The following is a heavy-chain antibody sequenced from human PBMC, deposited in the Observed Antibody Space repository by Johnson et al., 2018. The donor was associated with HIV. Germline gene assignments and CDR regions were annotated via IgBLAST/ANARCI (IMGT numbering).Heavy chain of an antibody. J-gene: IGHJ3*02. CDR1: GFTFSDYY. V-gene: IGHV3-11*04. D-gene: IGHD2-21*02. CDR2: ISRSGSTI. Sequence: QVQLVESGGGLVKPGGSLRLSCAASGFTFSDYYMSWIRQAPGTGLEWVSYISRSGSTIYYADSVQGRLTISRDNAKNSLYLQMNSLRAEDTAVYYCARDRHCGGDCYTDDAFDIWGQGTMVTVSS. CDR3: ARDRHCGGDCYTDDAFDI.